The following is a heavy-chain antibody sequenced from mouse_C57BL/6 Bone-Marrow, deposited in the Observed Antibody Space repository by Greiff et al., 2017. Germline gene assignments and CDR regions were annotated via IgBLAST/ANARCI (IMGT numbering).Heavy chain of an antibody. Sequence: VQLQQSGAELVQPGASVQLSCTASGYTFTSYWMHWVQQRPGQGLEWIGYITPSCGYTKYNQKFKDKVTLTADKSSSTAYMQLSSLTDEDTAVYYCARGLRGYVDVWGTGTTVTVSA. D-gene: IGHD3-1*01. CDR3: ARGLRGYVDV. V-gene: IGHV1-7*01. CDR2: ITPSCGYT. J-gene: IGHJ1*03. CDR1: GYTFTSYW.